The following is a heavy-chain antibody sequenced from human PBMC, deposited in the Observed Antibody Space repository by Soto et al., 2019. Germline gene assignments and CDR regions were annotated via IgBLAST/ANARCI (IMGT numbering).Heavy chain of an antibody. V-gene: IGHV3-48*01. J-gene: IGHJ3*02. CDR2: IRGTT. CDR3: ARDDSFAFDT. Sequence: PGGSLRLCCAAGGFAFPGDSSNWVRQAPGKGLEWVSYIRGTTHYADSVKGRFTISRDNARSSLYLQMNSLRADDTAVYYCARDDSFAFDTWGQGTMVTVSS. D-gene: IGHD2-21*01. CDR1: GFAFPGDS.